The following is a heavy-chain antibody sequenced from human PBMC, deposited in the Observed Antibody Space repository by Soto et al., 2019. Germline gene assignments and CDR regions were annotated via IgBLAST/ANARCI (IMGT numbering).Heavy chain of an antibody. J-gene: IGHJ6*02. D-gene: IGHD3-16*01. CDR3: ARAWGQLSTYYYGMDT. Sequence: QVQLVESGGGVVQPGRSLTLSCAASGFTFRNYAMHWVRQAPGKGLEWVATISYDGDNKYYTDSVKGPFTISRDNSTNTLYLQMNSLRPEDTAVYYCARAWGQLSTYYYGMDTWGQGTTVTVSS. CDR2: ISYDGDNK. V-gene: IGHV3-30-3*01. CDR1: GFTFRNYA.